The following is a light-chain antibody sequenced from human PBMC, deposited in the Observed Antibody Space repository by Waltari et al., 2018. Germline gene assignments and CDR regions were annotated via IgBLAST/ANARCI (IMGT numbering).Light chain of an antibody. CDR2: EFP. J-gene: IGLJ1*01. CDR1: STDLGTYKL. Sequence: QSALPQPASVSGSPGQSITISCSNTSTDLGTYKLVSWYQQRPGKAPKLVIYEFPERPSGVSNRFSGSKSGDTASLTISGRQAEDEADYYCCSFAGSSTSFGTGTTVTVL. V-gene: IGLV2-23*02. CDR3: CSFAGSSTS.